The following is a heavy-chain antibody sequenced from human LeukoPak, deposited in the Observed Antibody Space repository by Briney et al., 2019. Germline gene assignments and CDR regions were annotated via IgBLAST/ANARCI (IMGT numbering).Heavy chain of an antibody. V-gene: IGHV3-7*03. Sequence: GGSLRLSCAASGFPFSSYSMTWARQAPGKGLEWVASINHNGNEDYYVDSVKGRFTISRDNAKNSLYLQMSNLRAEDTAVYFCARGGGLDVWGQGATVTVSS. J-gene: IGHJ6*02. D-gene: IGHD3-16*01. CDR3: ARGGGLDV. CDR2: INHNGNED. CDR1: GFPFSSYS.